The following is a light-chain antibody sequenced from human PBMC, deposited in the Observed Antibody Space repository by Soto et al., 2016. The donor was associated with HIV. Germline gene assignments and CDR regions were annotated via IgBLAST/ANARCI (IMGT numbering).Light chain of an antibody. J-gene: IGLJ2*01. V-gene: IGLV3-21*03. Sequence: SYELTQPPSASVAPGKTARIACGGKNIGMKSVHWYQQKSGLAPVLVVYDDVDRPSGIPERFSGSNSGSTATLTISRVEAGDEADYYCQVWDSSDDLVVFGGGTRLTV. CDR2: DDV. CDR3: QVWDSSDDLVV. CDR1: NIGMKS.